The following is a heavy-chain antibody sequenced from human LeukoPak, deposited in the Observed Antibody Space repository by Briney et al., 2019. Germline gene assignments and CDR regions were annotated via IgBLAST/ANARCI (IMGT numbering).Heavy chain of an antibody. CDR2: ISSSSSYI. D-gene: IGHD2-15*01. CDR3: AREGLLVAGTPEDCYYYYYMDV. CDR1: GFTFTSYS. J-gene: IGHJ6*03. Sequence: PGGSLRLSCAASGFTFTSYSMNWVRQAPGKGLEWVSTISSSSSYIYYADSVKGRLTISRDNAKNSLYLQMNSLRAEDTAVYFCAREGLLVAGTPEDCYYYYYMDVWGKGTTVTVSS. V-gene: IGHV3-21*01.